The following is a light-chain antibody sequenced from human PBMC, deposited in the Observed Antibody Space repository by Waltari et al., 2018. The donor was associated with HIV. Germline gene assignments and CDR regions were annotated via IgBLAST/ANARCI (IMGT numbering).Light chain of an antibody. CDR3: ASWDDSLNGFV. J-gene: IGLJ1*01. V-gene: IGLV1-44*01. CDR2: TNN. CDR1: RSNLGLNT. Sequence: QSVLTPPPSASGTPRQRVPISCSRSRSNLGLNTVHWYQQLPGAAPPLLLYTNNQRPSGVPDRFSGSKSGTSASLAISGLQYEDEAYYYCASWDDSLNGFVFGAGTKVTVL.